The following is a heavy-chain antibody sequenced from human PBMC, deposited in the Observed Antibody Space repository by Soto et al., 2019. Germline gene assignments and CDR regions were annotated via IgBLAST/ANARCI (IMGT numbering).Heavy chain of an antibody. D-gene: IGHD6-19*01. CDR3: ASGEGSGWLG. CDR1: GGSFSGYY. V-gene: IGHV4-34*01. CDR2: INQGGST. J-gene: IGHJ4*02. Sequence: QVQLQQWGAGLLKPSETLSLTCAVYGGSFSGYYWSWIRQPPGKGLEWIGEINQGGSTNYNPSLQSPVPISVDTSKSQCSLKLSSVTAADTAVYYCASGEGSGWLGWGQGTLVTVSS.